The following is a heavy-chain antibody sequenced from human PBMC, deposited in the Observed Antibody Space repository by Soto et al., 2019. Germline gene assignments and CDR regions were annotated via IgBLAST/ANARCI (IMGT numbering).Heavy chain of an antibody. Sequence: SETLSLTCTVSGGSISRYYWSWIRQPPGKGLEYIGYIYYTGSTNYNPSLKSRVTISLDTSKNQFSLKVSSVTAADTAVYYCARVFWFGDTTAFDYWGPGTLVPVSS. CDR2: IYYTGST. CDR3: ARVFWFGDTTAFDY. J-gene: IGHJ4*02. V-gene: IGHV4-59*08. D-gene: IGHD3-10*01. CDR1: GGSISRYY.